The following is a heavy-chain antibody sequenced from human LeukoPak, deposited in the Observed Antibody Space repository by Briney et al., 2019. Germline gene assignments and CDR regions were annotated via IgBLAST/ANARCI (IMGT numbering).Heavy chain of an antibody. V-gene: IGHV4-4*02. CDR3: ARGRDYTWGG. Sequence: SSETLSLTCGVSGGSISDSFEHYWCWVRQPPGKGFEWIAEVHHTGRTIYSPSFARRVAISADTSKNQVSLKLTSATAADTAVYYCARGRDYTWGGWGQGTLVTVSS. CDR1: GGSISDSFEHY. D-gene: IGHD3-16*01. J-gene: IGHJ4*01. CDR2: VHHTGRT.